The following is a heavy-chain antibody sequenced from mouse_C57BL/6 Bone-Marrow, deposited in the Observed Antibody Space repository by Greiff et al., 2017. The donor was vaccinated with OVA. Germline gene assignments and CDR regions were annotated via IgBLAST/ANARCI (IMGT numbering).Heavy chain of an antibody. CDR3: ARSGWDVDWYFDV. J-gene: IGHJ1*03. CDR1: GFTFTSYC. CDR2: IDPNSGGT. V-gene: IGHV1-72*01. D-gene: IGHD4-1*01. Sequence: VQLQQPGAELVKPGASVKLSCKASGFTFTSYCMHWVKQRPGRGLEWIGRIDPNSGGTTYNEKFKSKATLTVDKPSSTAYMQLSSLTSEDSAVYYCARSGWDVDWYFDVWGTGTTVTVSS.